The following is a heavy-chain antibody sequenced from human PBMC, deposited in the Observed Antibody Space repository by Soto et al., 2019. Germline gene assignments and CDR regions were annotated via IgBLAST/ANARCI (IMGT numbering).Heavy chain of an antibody. CDR1: GYTFTSYG. CDR2: ISAYNGNT. CDR3: ARSRANRSGGSWYNWFDP. Sequence: ASVKVSCKASGYTFTSYGISWARQAPGQGLEWMGWISAYNGNTNYAQKLQGRVTMTTDTSTSTAYMELRSLRSDDTAVYYCARSRANRSGGSWYNWFDPWGQGTLVTVSS. D-gene: IGHD2-15*01. V-gene: IGHV1-18*01. J-gene: IGHJ5*02.